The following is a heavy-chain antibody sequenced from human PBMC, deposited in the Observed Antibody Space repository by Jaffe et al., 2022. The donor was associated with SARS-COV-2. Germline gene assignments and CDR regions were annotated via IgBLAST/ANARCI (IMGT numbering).Heavy chain of an antibody. CDR2: IHYSGST. CDR3: ARGGPYYYENTAFLIFDY. Sequence: QVQLQESGPGLVKPSETLSLTCTVSGGSISSYYWTWIRQPPGKGLEWIGYIHYSGSTNYNPSLKSRVTISVDTSKDQFSLKLSSVTAADTAVYYCARGGPYYYENTAFLIFDYWGQGSLVAVSS. CDR1: GGSISSYY. V-gene: IGHV4-59*08. J-gene: IGHJ4*02. D-gene: IGHD3-22*01.